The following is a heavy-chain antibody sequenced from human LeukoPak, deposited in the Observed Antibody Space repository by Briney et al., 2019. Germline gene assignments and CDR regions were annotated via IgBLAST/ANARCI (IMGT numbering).Heavy chain of an antibody. Sequence: ASVTVSCKPSGYTFTSYGISWVRQAPGPGVEGRGWISAFNGNTNYAQNLQGRVTMTTDTSTSTAYMELRSLRSDDTAVYYCARHLRVPAAIGSPSDDWGQGTLVTVSS. CDR1: GYTFTSYG. D-gene: IGHD2-2*01. CDR2: ISAFNGNT. CDR3: ARHLRVPAAIGSPSDD. V-gene: IGHV1-18*01. J-gene: IGHJ4*02.